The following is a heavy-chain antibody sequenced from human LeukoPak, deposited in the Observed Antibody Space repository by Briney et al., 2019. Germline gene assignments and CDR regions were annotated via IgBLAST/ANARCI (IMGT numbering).Heavy chain of an antibody. J-gene: IGHJ4*02. V-gene: IGHV4-34*01. Sequence: SETLSLTCAVYGGSFSGYYWSWIRQPPGKGLEWIGEINHSGSTNYNPSLKSRVTISVDTSKNQFSLKLSSVTAADTAVYYCARRWLRRKGFDYWGQGTLVTVSS. CDR2: INHSGST. D-gene: IGHD5-24*01. CDR3: ARRWLRRKGFDY. CDR1: GGSFSGYY.